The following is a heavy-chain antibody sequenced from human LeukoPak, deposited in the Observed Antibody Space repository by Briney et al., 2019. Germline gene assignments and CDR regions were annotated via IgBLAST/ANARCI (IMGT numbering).Heavy chain of an antibody. J-gene: IGHJ3*02. CDR2: ISSSSSYI. Sequence: GGSLRLSCAASGFTFSSYSMNWVRQAPGKGLEWVSSISSSSSYIYYADSVKGRFTISRDNAKNSLYLQMNSLRAEDTAVYYCARLMVYARFGVLDIWGQGTMVTVSS. CDR1: GFTFSSYS. CDR3: ARLMVYARFGVLDI. V-gene: IGHV3-21*01. D-gene: IGHD2-8*01.